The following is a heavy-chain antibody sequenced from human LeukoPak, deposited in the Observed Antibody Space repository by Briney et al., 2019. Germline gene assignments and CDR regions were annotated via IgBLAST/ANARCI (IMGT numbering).Heavy chain of an antibody. CDR3: AGALSTRKVYGMDV. Sequence: SETLSLTCSVSGGSIIGYYWTWIRQPAGKGLEWIGRIYTSGSTYYNPSLKSRVTISVDTSKNQFSLKLSSVTAADTAVYYCAGALSTRKVYGMDVWGQGTTVTVSS. CDR2: IYTSGST. V-gene: IGHV4-4*07. J-gene: IGHJ6*02. CDR1: GGSIIGYY. D-gene: IGHD2-2*01.